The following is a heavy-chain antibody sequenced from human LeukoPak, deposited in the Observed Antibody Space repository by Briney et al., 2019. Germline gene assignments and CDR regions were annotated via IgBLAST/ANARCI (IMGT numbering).Heavy chain of an antibody. V-gene: IGHV3-23*01. CDR1: GFTFSSYG. D-gene: IGHD4-17*01. Sequence: GGSLRLSCAASGFTFSSYGMSWVRQAPGKGLEWVSGIRGSGDITFYANSVKGRFTISRDNSKNTLYLQMNSLRAEDTAVFYCAKEIWPTVTTPGHTYFDYWGQGALVTVSS. J-gene: IGHJ4*02. CDR2: IRGSGDIT. CDR3: AKEIWPTVTTPGHTYFDY.